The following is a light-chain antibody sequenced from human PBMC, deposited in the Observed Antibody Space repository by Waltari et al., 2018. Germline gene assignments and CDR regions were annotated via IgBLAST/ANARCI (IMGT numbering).Light chain of an antibody. Sequence: CRASQSVSSSLAWYQQKPGQAPRLLIYGASTRATGIPARFSGSGSGTEFTLTISSLQSEDFAVYYCQQYNNWLWTFGQGTKVEIK. J-gene: IGKJ1*01. CDR3: QQYNNWLWT. V-gene: IGKV3-15*01. CDR1: QSVSSS. CDR2: GAS.